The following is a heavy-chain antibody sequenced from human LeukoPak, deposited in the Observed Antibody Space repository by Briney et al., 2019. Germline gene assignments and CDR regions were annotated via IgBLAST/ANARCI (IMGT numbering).Heavy chain of an antibody. D-gene: IGHD2-2*01. CDR1: GFTFSSYA. CDR3: ARSTDPYCRSTSCAPNYYYYYMDV. CDR2: ISSNGGST. Sequence: GGSLRLSCAASGFTFSSYAMHWVRQAPGKGLEYVSAISSNGGSTYYANSVRGRFTISRDNSKTTVYLQMGSLRAEYMAVYYCARSTDPYCRSTSCAPNYYYYYMDVWGKGTTVTVSS. J-gene: IGHJ6*03. V-gene: IGHV3-64*01.